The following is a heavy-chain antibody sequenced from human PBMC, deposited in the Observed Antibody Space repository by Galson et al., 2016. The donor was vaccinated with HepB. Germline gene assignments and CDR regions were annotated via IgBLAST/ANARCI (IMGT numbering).Heavy chain of an antibody. Sequence: SVKVSCKASGFTFSSSAVQWVRQARGQPLEWVGWIVVSTGNTNYAEWFEERLTITRDMSTSTAYMELRSLRSDDTAVYYCATRSGETRTWYFDLWGRGTLVTVSA. D-gene: IGHD3-10*01. CDR2: IVVSTGNT. V-gene: IGHV1-58*01. CDR3: ATRSGETRTWYFDL. J-gene: IGHJ2*01. CDR1: GFTFSSSA.